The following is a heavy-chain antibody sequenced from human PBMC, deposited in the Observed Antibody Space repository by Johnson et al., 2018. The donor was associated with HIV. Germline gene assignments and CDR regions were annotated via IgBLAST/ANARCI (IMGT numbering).Heavy chain of an antibody. CDR3: AKDRYIKGASTGFDI. D-gene: IGHD1-26*01. CDR1: GFSFDEYD. CDR2: INWSGATP. Sequence: VQLVESGGGVVQPGRSLRLSCAASGFSFDEYDMSWVRQAPGKGLEWVSGINWSGATPGSADSVKGRFTISRDNSKNTLYLQMNILRSEDTAVYYCAKDRYIKGASTGFDIWGQGTMVTVSS. J-gene: IGHJ3*02. V-gene: IGHV3-20*04.